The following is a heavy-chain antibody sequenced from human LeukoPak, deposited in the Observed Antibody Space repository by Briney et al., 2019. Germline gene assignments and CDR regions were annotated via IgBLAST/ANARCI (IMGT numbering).Heavy chain of an antibody. D-gene: IGHD3-9*01. Sequence: PGGSLRLSCAASGFTFSDYYMSWIRQAPGKGLEWVSSISSSSGYINYADSVKGRFTISRDSAKNSLFLQMNSLRVEDTAVYFCVREGTGVLRYLAYWGQGSLVTVSS. CDR1: GFTFSDYY. V-gene: IGHV3-11*06. CDR3: VREGTGVLRYLAY. J-gene: IGHJ4*02. CDR2: ISSSSGYI.